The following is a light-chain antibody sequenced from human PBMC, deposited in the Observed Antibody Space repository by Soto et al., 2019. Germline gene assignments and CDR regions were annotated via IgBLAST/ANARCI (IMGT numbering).Light chain of an antibody. CDR2: AAS. J-gene: IGKJ1*01. CDR1: QDISSN. CDR3: QQLNSHPRT. Sequence: DIQLTQSPSFLSASVGDRVTITCRASQDISSNLAWYQQKPGKAPKVLIYAASTLQGGVPSRFSGSGSGTEFSLTTSSLQPEDFATYYCQQLNSHPRTFGQGTKVEIK. V-gene: IGKV1-9*01.